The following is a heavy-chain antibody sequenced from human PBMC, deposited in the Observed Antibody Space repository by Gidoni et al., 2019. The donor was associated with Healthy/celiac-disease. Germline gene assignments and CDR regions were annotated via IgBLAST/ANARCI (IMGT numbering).Heavy chain of an antibody. CDR1: GFTFDDYA. V-gene: IGHV3-9*01. J-gene: IGHJ6*02. CDR2: ISWNSGSI. Sequence: EVQLVESGGGLVQPGRSLRLSCAASGFTFDDYAMHWVRQAPGKGLEWVSGISWNSGSIGYADSVKGRFTISRDSAKNSLYLQMNSLRAEDTALYYCAKELVGMDVWGQGTTVTVSS. CDR3: AKELVGMDV.